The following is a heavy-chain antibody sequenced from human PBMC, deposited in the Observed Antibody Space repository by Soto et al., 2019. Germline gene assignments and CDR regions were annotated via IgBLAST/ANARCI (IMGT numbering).Heavy chain of an antibody. CDR2: INWNSGSI. Sequence: GGSLRLSCAASGFTFDDYAMHWVRQVPGKGLEWVSGINWNSGSIGYADSVKGRFAISRDSAKNSLHLQMNSLRAEDTAFYYCVKDESINWYSGHFRHWGQGTLVTVSS. CDR3: VKDESINWYSGHFRH. CDR1: GFTFDDYA. D-gene: IGHD6-13*01. V-gene: IGHV3-9*01. J-gene: IGHJ1*01.